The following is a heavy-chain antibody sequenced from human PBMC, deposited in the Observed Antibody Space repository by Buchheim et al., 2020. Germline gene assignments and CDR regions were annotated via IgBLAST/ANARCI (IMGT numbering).Heavy chain of an antibody. Sequence: QVQLQQWGAGLLKPSETLSLTCAVYGGSFRGYYWSWIRQAPGKGLEWIGEINHSGNTNYNTSLKSRVTISVDTSKNQFSLKLSSVTAADTAVYYCARREQLALNFDYWGQGTL. V-gene: IGHV4-34*01. J-gene: IGHJ4*02. CDR2: INHSGNT. CDR1: GGSFRGYY. CDR3: ARREQLALNFDY. D-gene: IGHD6-6*01.